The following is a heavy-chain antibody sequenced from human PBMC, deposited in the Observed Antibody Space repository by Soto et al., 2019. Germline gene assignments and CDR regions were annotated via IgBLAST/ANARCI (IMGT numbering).Heavy chain of an antibody. D-gene: IGHD6-19*01. J-gene: IGHJ6*03. Sequence: QDQLLQSGAEVKKPGASVTVSCKASGYSFTNYGITWVRQAPGQGLEWKGWISAFNGNTHYAQKLQGRVTMTTDASTSTAYMQLRSLRSDDTAVYYCARDRGVAPPVAGNTHYYYYMDVWGKGTTVTVSS. CDR3: ARDRGVAPPVAGNTHYYYYMDV. CDR2: ISAFNGNT. CDR1: GYSFTNYG. V-gene: IGHV1-18*01.